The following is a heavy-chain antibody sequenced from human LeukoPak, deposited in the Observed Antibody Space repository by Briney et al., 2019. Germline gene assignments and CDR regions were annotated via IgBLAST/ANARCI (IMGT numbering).Heavy chain of an antibody. D-gene: IGHD3-10*01. CDR1: GGSVSSGSYY. Sequence: PSETLSLTCSVSGGSVSSGSYYWSWIRQPPGKGLEWIGYIFYSGSTNYNPSLKRLVTISVDTSKNQFSLKLSSVTAADTAVYYCARTPYYGSGSYSLPVGYYYYGMDVWGQGTTVTVSS. V-gene: IGHV4-61*01. J-gene: IGHJ6*02. CDR2: IFYSGST. CDR3: ARTPYYGSGSYSLPVGYYYYGMDV.